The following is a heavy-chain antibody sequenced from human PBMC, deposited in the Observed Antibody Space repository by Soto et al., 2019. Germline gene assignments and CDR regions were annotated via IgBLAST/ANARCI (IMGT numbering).Heavy chain of an antibody. Sequence: PGGSLRLSCAASGFTFNNYDMLWVRQAPGKGLEWVSTFGSAGDIYYSDSVKGRFTISRDNARNSLYFQMNSLRAADTAVYYCARGGRRSPGMDVWGQGTTVTVSS. V-gene: IGHV3-13*01. CDR1: GFTFNNYD. J-gene: IGHJ6*02. CDR2: FGSAGDI. CDR3: ARGGRRSPGMDV.